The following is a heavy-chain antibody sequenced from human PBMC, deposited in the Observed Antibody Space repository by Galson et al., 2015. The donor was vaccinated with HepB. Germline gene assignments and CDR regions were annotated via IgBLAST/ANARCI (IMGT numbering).Heavy chain of an antibody. V-gene: IGHV3-9*01. Sequence: SLRLSCAASGFTFDDYAMHWVRQAPGKGLEWVSGIRWNSGSIGYADSVKGRFTISRDNAKNSLYLQMNSLRAEDAALYYCAKSGCSSTSCYANWFDPWGQGTLVTVSS. CDR3: AKSGCSSTSCYANWFDP. CDR1: GFTFDDYA. J-gene: IGHJ5*02. CDR2: IRWNSGSI. D-gene: IGHD2-2*01.